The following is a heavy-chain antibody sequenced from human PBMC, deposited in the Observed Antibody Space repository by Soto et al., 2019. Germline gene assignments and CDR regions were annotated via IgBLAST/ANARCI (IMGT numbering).Heavy chain of an antibody. Sequence: GASVKVSCKASGYTFTSYYMHWVRQAPGKGLEWMGIINPSGGNTSYAQKFQGRVTITADESTSTAYMELSSLRSEDTAVYYCARDVIVATTNWFDPWGQGTLVTVSS. CDR2: INPSGGNT. V-gene: IGHV1-46*01. CDR1: GYTFTSYY. D-gene: IGHD5-12*01. CDR3: ARDVIVATTNWFDP. J-gene: IGHJ5*02.